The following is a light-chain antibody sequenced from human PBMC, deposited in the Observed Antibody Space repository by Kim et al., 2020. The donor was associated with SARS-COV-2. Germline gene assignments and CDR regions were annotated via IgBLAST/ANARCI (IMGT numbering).Light chain of an antibody. Sequence: SALTQPSSVSGSPGQSITISCTGTSNDIDAYNYVSWYQQHPGKAPKLLISGVRKRPSGVSNRFSGSKSGSTASLTISGLQAEDEADYYCTSYTISSTWVFGGGTQLTVL. V-gene: IGLV2-14*01. CDR2: GVR. CDR3: TSYTISSTWV. J-gene: IGLJ3*02. CDR1: SNDIDAYNY.